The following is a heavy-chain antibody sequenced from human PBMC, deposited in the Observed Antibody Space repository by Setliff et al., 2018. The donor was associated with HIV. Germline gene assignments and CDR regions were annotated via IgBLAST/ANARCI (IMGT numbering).Heavy chain of an antibody. CDR1: GYFIGSGFY. V-gene: IGHV4-38-2*02. D-gene: IGHD2-15*01. Sequence: SETLSLTCAVSGYFIGSGFYWGWVRQAPGKGLEWICSINLHGNTYYSPSLQSRITRSIDTSINQFSLKLMSVTVADTAVYYCARDQGWQLDQWGQGALVTVSS. CDR2: INLHGNT. J-gene: IGHJ5*02. CDR3: ARDQGWQLDQ.